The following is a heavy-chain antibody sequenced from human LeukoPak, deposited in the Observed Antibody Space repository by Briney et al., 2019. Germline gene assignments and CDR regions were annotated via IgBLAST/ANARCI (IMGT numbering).Heavy chain of an antibody. V-gene: IGHV3-30*03. CDR1: GFTFSSYG. CDR3: ARRYCSGGSCYSFRGDWFDP. CDR2: ISYDGTNK. Sequence: PGGSLRLSCAASGFTFSSYGMHWVRQAPGKGLEWVAVISYDGTNKYYADSVKGRFTISRDNSKNTLYLQMNSLRAEDTAVYYCARRYCSGGSCYSFRGDWFDPWGQGTLVTVSS. J-gene: IGHJ5*02. D-gene: IGHD2-15*01.